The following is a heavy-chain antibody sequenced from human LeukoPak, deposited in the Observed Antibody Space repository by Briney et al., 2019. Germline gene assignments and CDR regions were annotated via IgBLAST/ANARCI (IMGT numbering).Heavy chain of an antibody. D-gene: IGHD4-17*01. Sequence: SETLSLTCTVSGGSISSGGYYWSWIRQHPGKGLEWIGYIYYSGSTYYNPSLKSRVTISVDTSKNQFSLKLSSVTAADTAVYYCARVRPYGDYPLSEVDYWGQGTLVTVSS. CDR1: GGSISSGGYY. CDR2: IYYSGST. J-gene: IGHJ4*02. V-gene: IGHV4-31*03. CDR3: ARVRPYGDYPLSEVDY.